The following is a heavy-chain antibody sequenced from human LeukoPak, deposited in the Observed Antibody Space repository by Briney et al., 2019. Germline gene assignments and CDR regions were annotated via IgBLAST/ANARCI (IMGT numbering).Heavy chain of an antibody. CDR2: IIPIFGTA. D-gene: IGHD1-26*01. V-gene: IGHV1-69*13. CDR1: GGTFSSYA. CDR3: ARGGNIEGATRFSS. J-gene: IGHJ4*02. Sequence: SVKVSCKASGGTFSSYAIRWVRQAPGQGLEWMGGIIPIFGTANYAQKFQGRVTITPDDSTSTAYMELSSLRSEDTAVYYCARGGNIEGATRFSSCGQGTLVTVSS.